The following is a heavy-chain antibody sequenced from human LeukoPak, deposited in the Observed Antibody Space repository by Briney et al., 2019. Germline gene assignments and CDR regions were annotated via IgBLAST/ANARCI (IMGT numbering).Heavy chain of an antibody. J-gene: IGHJ3*02. D-gene: IGHD3-10*01. CDR1: GFTFSSYA. CDR2: ISGSGGST. V-gene: IGHV3-23*01. CDR3: AKDFHGSGGSPGAFDI. Sequence: PGGSLRLSCAASGFTFSSYAMSWVRQAPGKGLEWVSAISGSGGSTYYADSVKGRFTISRDNSKNTLYLQMNSLRAEDTAVYYCAKDFHGSGGSPGAFDIWGQGTMVTVSS.